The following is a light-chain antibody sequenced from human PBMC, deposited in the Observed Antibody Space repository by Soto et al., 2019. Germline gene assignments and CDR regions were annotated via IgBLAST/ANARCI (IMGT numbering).Light chain of an antibody. CDR1: SSDVGGYNY. J-gene: IGLJ3*02. V-gene: IGLV2-11*01. Sequence: QSALTQPRSVSGCPGQSVTISCTGTSSDVGGYNYVSWYQQHPGKAPKLIIYDVSKWPSGVPDRFSGSKSGNTASLTISGLQAEDEADYYCCSYAGNSLWVFGGGTKVTVL. CDR2: DVS. CDR3: CSYAGNSLWV.